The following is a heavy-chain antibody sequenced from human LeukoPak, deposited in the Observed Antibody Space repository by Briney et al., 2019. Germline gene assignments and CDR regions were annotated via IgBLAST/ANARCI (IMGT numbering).Heavy chain of an antibody. J-gene: IGHJ6*03. CDR3: ASQTRLVQSYYYYYMDV. Sequence: PGGSLRLSCAASGFTFSSYEMNWVRQAPGKGLEWVSYISSSGSTIYYADSVKGRFTISRDNAKNSLYLQMNSLRAEDTAVYYCASQTRLVQSYYYYYMDVWGKGTTVTISS. V-gene: IGHV3-48*03. D-gene: IGHD3-10*01. CDR2: ISSSGSTI. CDR1: GFTFSSYE.